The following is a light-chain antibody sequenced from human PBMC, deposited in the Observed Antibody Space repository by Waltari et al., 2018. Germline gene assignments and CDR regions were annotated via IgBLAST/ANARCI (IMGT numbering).Light chain of an antibody. Sequence: DIQMTQSPSSLSASVGDRVTITCRASRGINTYLAWYQLKPDKAPKSLIYAASSLQSGVPSRFSGSGSGTDFTLTISSLQPEDFATYYCQQYSSDSTFGPGTKVEIK. CDR1: RGINTY. J-gene: IGKJ3*01. CDR2: AAS. V-gene: IGKV1D-16*01. CDR3: QQYSSDST.